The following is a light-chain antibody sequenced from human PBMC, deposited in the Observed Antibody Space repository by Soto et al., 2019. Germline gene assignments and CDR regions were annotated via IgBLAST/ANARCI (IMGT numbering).Light chain of an antibody. J-gene: IGLJ3*02. V-gene: IGLV4-60*02. CDR3: ETWDSNTRV. Sequence: QPVLTQSSSASASLGSSFKLTCTLSSGHSSYIIAWHQQQPGKDPRYLMKLEGSGSYNTGSGVPDRFSGSSSGADRYLTISNLQFEDETDYYCETWDSNTRVFGGGTKLTVL. CDR2: LEGSGSY. CDR1: SGHSSYI.